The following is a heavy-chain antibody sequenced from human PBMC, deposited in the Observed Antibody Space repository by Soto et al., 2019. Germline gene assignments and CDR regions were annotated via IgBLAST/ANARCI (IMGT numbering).Heavy chain of an antibody. CDR1: GGTFSSYT. J-gene: IGHJ3*02. V-gene: IGHV1-69*10. CDR3: ATSRDCSSTSCPNDAFDI. Sequence: SVKVSCKASGGTFSSYTISWVRQAPGQGLEWMGGIIPILGIANYAQKFQGRVTITADKSTSTAYMELSSLRSEDTAVYYCATSRDCSSTSCPNDAFDIWGQGTMVTVSS. CDR2: IIPILGIA. D-gene: IGHD2-2*01.